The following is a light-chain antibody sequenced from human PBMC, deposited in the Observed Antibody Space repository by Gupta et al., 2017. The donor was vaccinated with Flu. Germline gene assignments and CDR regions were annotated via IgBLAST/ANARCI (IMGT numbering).Light chain of an antibody. J-gene: IGKJ5*01. CDR3: QQRTNWPIT. CDR1: QSVSSY. Sequence: GERATLSCRASQSVSSYLAGYQQKPGQAPRLLIYDAANRATGIPARFSGSGSGTDFTLTISSLEPEDFAVYYCQQRTNWPITFGQGTRLEIK. V-gene: IGKV3-11*01. CDR2: DAA.